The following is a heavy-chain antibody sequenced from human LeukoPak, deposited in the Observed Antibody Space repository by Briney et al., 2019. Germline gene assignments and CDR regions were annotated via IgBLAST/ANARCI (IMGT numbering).Heavy chain of an antibody. J-gene: IGHJ3*02. CDR3: ARERVGYCSSTSCYTPGAFGI. CDR1: GGSISSGDYY. D-gene: IGHD2-2*02. V-gene: IGHV4-30-4*08. CDR2: IYYSGST. Sequence: SETLSLTRTVPGGSISSGDYYWSWIRQPPGKGLEWIGYIYYSGSTYYNPSLKSRVTISVDTSKNQFSLKLSSVTAADTAVYYCARERVGYCSSTSCYTPGAFGIWGQGTMVAVSS.